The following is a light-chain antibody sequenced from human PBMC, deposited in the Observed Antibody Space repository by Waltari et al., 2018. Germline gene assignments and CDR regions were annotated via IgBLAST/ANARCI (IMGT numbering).Light chain of an antibody. Sequence: IVVTQSPDTLSVSPGERATLSCRADQSVSTNLAWYQQKPGQTPRLLIYGASTRAIDIPARFSGSGSGTECTLTSSSLQSEDVAFYYCQQYKNWPRTFGQGTKVEIK. V-gene: IGKV3-15*01. CDR2: GAS. CDR3: QQYKNWPRT. CDR1: QSVSTN. J-gene: IGKJ1*01.